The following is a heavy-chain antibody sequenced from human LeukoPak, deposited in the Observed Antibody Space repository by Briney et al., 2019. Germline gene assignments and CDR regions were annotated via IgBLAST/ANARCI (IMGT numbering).Heavy chain of an antibody. CDR3: ARESRDITGTTRGYFDY. CDR2: INHSGST. D-gene: IGHD1-7*01. J-gene: IGHJ4*02. CDR1: GGSFSGYY. Sequence: SSETLSLTCAVYGGSFSGYYWSWTRQPPGKGLEWIGEINHSGSTNYNPSLKSRVTISVDTSKNQFSLKLSSVTAADTAVYYCARESRDITGTTRGYFDYWGQGTLVTVSS. V-gene: IGHV4-34*01.